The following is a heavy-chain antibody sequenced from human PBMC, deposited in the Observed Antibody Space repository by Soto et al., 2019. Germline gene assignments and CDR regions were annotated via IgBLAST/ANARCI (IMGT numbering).Heavy chain of an antibody. D-gene: IGHD2-21*02. J-gene: IGHJ4*02. CDR1: GFTFSSYG. CDR2: ISYDGSNK. CDR3: AKELSGGDCYSLTFDY. Sequence: QVQLLESGGGVVQPWRSLRLSCAASGFTFSSYGMHWVRQAPGKGLEWVAVISYDGSNKYYADSVKGRFTIPRDNSKNALDLQMNSLRAEDTAVYYCAKELSGGDCYSLTFDYWGQGTLVTVSS. V-gene: IGHV3-30*18.